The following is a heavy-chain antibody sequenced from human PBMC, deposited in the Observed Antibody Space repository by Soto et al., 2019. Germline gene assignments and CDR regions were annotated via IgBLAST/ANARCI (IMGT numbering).Heavy chain of an antibody. J-gene: IGHJ4*02. CDR1: GFNFNTYF. CDR3: ARDDEHGSNCDLDY. CDR2: IFPNGRDK. D-gene: IGHD1-26*01. V-gene: IGHV3-30*13. Sequence: QVQWVQSGGGVVQPGRSLRLSCAASGFNFNTYFMHWVRQAPGKGLEWVAMIFPNGRDKEYADSVKGRFTIFRDNSNNRMFLQLDSLRPEDTAVYYCARDDEHGSNCDLDYWGQGALVSVSS.